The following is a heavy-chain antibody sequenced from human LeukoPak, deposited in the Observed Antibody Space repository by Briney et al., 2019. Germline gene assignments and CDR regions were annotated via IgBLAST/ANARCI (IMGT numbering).Heavy chain of an antibody. D-gene: IGHD3-10*01. V-gene: IGHV4-31*03. J-gene: IGHJ4*02. CDR2: MNNRGTS. CDR3: TRIPTHYYGSGSYYGYFDS. CDR1: GGSTSSGDYY. Sequence: PSETLSHTCTVSGGSTSSGDYYWNWIRQHPGKGLEWIGYMNNRGTSNYNPSLRSRVTISVDTSNNQFSLRLSSVTAADTAVYYCTRIPTHYYGSGSYYGYFDSWGQGTLVTVSS.